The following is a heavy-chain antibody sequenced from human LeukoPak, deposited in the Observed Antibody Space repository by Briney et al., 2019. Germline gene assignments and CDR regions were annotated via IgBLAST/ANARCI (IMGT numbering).Heavy chain of an antibody. CDR3: AGQVLRGGQFDS. Sequence: GESLKISCRGSGYSFTSHWIGWVRQMPGNGLEWMGIIYPGESDIRYSPSFQGQVTISADTSTSTAYLQWSSLRASDTALYYCAGQVLRGGQFDSWGQGTLVTVSS. CDR1: GYSFTSHW. D-gene: IGHD3-10*01. J-gene: IGHJ4*02. V-gene: IGHV5-51*01. CDR2: IYPGESDI.